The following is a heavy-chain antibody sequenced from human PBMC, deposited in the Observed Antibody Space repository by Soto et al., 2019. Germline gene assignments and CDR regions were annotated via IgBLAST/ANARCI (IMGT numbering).Heavy chain of an antibody. CDR2: ISGSSDFL. CDR3: ATSTWYAFDV. Sequence: GGSLRLSCAASGFTFSNSIINWVRQAPGQGLEWVSSISGSSDFLYYADSVKGRFTISRDTATNSLYLQMNSLRAEDTAVYYCATSTWYAFDVWGQGTMVTVSS. J-gene: IGHJ3*01. V-gene: IGHV3-21*01. D-gene: IGHD6-13*01. CDR1: GFTFSNSI.